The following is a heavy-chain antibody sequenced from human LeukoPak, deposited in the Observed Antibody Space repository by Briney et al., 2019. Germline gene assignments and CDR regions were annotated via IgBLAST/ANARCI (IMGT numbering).Heavy chain of an antibody. D-gene: IGHD1-26*01. CDR3: ARDQYSGSLDY. CDR1: GGSLSSYY. V-gene: IGHV4-4*07. CDR2: FYSTGST. Sequence: KASETLSLTCTVSGGSLSSYYWTWIRQPAGKGLEWIGRFYSTGSTNYNPSLKSRVTMSVDTSKNQFSLKLSSVTAADTAVYYCARDQYSGSLDYWGQGTLVTVSS. J-gene: IGHJ4*02.